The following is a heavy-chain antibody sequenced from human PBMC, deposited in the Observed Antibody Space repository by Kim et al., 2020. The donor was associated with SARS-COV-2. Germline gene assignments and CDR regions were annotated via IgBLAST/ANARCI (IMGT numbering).Heavy chain of an antibody. J-gene: IGHJ4*02. CDR3: ARGSNSFDSSDFDC. CDR2: IRSETTGGTA. CDR1: GFTFRNAW. D-gene: IGHD3-22*01. V-gene: IGHV3-15*01. Sequence: GGSLRLSCAASGFTFRNAWMNWVRQAPGKGLEWVGRIRSETTGGTAEYAAPVTGRLTISRDDTRNTLYVQMNSLKSEDTAVYSCARGSNSFDSSDFDCWGQGTLVPVSS.